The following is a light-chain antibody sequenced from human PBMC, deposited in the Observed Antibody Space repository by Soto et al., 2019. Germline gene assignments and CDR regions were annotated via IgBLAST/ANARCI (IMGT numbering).Light chain of an antibody. J-gene: IGKJ5*01. CDR2: AAS. CDR1: QGVSSY. CDR3: QQLNDYPIT. V-gene: IGKV1-9*01. Sequence: IQLTQSPSSLAASVGDRVTITCRASQGVSSYLAWYQQIPGKAPKLLISAASTLQSGVPSRFSGSGSGTDFTLTISSLQPEDFASYYCQQLNDYPITFGQGTRLEI.